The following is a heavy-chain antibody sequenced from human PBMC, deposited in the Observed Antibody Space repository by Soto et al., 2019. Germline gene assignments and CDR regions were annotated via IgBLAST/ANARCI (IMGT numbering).Heavy chain of an antibody. CDR1: GFTFSDHY. D-gene: IGHD2-21*02. CDR3: ARCGGYCYSLDY. Sequence: GGSLRLSCAASGFTFSDHYMDWVRQAPGKGLEWVGRTRNKANSYTTEYAASVKGRFTISRDDSKNSLYLQMNSLKTEDTAVYYCARCGGYCYSLDYWGQGTLVTVSS. V-gene: IGHV3-72*01. J-gene: IGHJ4*02. CDR2: TRNKANSYTT.